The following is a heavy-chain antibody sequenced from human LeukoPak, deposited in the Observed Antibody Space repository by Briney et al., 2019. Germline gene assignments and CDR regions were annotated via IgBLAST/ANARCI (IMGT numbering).Heavy chain of an antibody. Sequence: VASVKVSCKASGYTFTSYGISWVRQAPGQGLEWMGWISTYNGNTNYAQKLQGRVTMTTDTSTSTAYMELRSLRSDDTAVYYCARALHSSWYYYNKGGGFNWFDPWGQGTLVTVSS. V-gene: IGHV1-18*01. D-gene: IGHD6-13*01. CDR2: ISTYNGNT. J-gene: IGHJ5*02. CDR3: ARALHSSWYYYNKGGGFNWFDP. CDR1: GYTFTSYG.